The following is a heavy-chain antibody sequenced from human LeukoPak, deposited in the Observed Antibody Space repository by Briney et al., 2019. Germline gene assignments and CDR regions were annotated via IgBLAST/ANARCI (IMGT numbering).Heavy chain of an antibody. CDR2: IYSGGST. D-gene: IGHD3-22*01. J-gene: IGHJ3*02. CDR1: GFTVSSNY. V-gene: IGHV3-53*01. CDR3: ARERRLYYYDSSGFDAFDI. Sequence: PGGSLRLSCAASGFTVSSNYMSGVRQAPGKGLEWVSVIYSGGSTYYADSVKGRFTISRDNSKNTLYLQMNSLRAEDTAVYYCARERRLYYYDSSGFDAFDIWGQGTMVTVSS.